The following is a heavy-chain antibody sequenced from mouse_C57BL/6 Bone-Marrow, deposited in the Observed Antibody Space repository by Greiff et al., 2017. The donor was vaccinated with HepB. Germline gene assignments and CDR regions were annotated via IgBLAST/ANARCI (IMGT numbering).Heavy chain of an antibody. J-gene: IGHJ4*01. D-gene: IGHD1-1*01. CDR3: ARGGSSYCYAMDY. V-gene: IGHV1-22*01. CDR2: INPNNGGT. Sequence: VVEPGASVKMSCKASGYTFTDYNMHWVKQSHGKSLEWIGYINPNNGGTSYNQKFKGKATLTVNKSSSTAYMELRSLTSEDSAVYYCARGGSSYCYAMDYWGQGTSVTVSS. CDR1: GYTFTDYN.